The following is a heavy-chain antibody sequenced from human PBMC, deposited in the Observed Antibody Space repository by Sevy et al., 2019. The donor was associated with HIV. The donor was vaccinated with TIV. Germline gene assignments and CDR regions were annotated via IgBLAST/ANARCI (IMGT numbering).Heavy chain of an antibody. CDR3: ARVSSDILTGPNWFDP. Sequence: SETLSLTCTVSGGSISSYYWSWIRQPAGKGLEWIGRIYTSGSTNYNPPLKSRVTMSVDTSKNQFSLKLSSVTAADTAVYYCARVSSDILTGPNWFDPWGQGTLVTVSS. J-gene: IGHJ5*02. D-gene: IGHD3-9*01. V-gene: IGHV4-4*07. CDR1: GGSISSYY. CDR2: IYTSGST.